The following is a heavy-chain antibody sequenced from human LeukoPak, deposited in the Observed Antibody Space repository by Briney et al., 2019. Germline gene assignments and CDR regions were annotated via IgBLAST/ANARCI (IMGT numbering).Heavy chain of an antibody. CDR3: ARGVYIAAAQYGY. CDR1: GGSMSPYH. V-gene: IGHV4-59*01. Sequence: PSETLSLTCTVPGGSMSPYHWGWIRQPPGKGLEWTGYIYYSGSTNYNPSLKSRVTISVDTSKNQFSLKLSSVTAADTAVYYCARGVYIAAAQYGYWGQGTLVTVSS. J-gene: IGHJ4*02. CDR2: IYYSGST. D-gene: IGHD6-13*01.